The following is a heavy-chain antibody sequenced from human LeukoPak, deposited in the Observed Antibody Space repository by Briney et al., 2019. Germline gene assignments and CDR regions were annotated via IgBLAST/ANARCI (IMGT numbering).Heavy chain of an antibody. CDR3: ARITIAARPWGWFDP. CDR2: IYYSGTT. J-gene: IGHJ5*02. V-gene: IGHV4-39*07. CDR1: GGSISSSSYY. D-gene: IGHD6-6*01. Sequence: SETLSLTCTVSGGSISSSSYYWGWIRQPPGKGLEWVGSIYYSGTTYYNPSLKSRVTVSVDTSKNQFSLNLNSVTAADTAVYYCARITIAARPWGWFDPWGQGTLVTVSS.